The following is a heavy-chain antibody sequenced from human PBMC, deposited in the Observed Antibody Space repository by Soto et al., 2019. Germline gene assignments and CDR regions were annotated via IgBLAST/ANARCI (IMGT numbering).Heavy chain of an antibody. J-gene: IGHJ4*02. Sequence: EVQLVESGGGLVQPGGSLRLSCAASGFTVSSNYMSWVRQAPGKGLEWVSVIYSGGSTYYADSVKGRFTISRDNSKNTLYLQMNSLRAEDTAVYYCAREGRVGRYYFDYWGQGTLVTVSS. CDR2: IYSGGST. CDR1: GFTVSSNY. V-gene: IGHV3-66*01. D-gene: IGHD3-10*01. CDR3: AREGRVGRYYFDY.